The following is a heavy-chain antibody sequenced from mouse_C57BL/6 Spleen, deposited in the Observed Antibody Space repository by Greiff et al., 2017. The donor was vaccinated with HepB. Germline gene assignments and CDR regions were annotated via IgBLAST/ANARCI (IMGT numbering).Heavy chain of an antibody. Sequence: VQLQQSGPELVKPGASVKIPCKASGYTFTDYNMDWVKQSHGKGLEWIGVINPNNGGTIYNQKFKGKATLTVEQSSGTAYMELRSLPSWDTAVYYCASGDWDVGFGYWGLGTWVTVSA. D-gene: IGHD4-1*01. CDR2: INPNNGGT. V-gene: IGHV1-18*01. CDR3: ASGDWDVGFGY. J-gene: IGHJ3*01. CDR1: GYTFTDYN.